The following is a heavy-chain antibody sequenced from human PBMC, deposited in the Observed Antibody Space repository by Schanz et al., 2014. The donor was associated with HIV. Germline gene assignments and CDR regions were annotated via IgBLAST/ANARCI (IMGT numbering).Heavy chain of an antibody. CDR1: GFTFSSYA. J-gene: IGHJ2*01. Sequence: VQLLESGGGLVQPGGSLRLSCAASGFTFSSYAMSWVRQAPGKGLEWVAVIWYDGSNKYYADSVKGRFTISRDNSKNTLYLQINSLRAEDTAVYFCARDLYCGGDCYAPYWYFDLWGRGTLVTVSS. D-gene: IGHD2-21*02. CDR2: IWYDGSNK. V-gene: IGHV3-33*08. CDR3: ARDLYCGGDCYAPYWYFDL.